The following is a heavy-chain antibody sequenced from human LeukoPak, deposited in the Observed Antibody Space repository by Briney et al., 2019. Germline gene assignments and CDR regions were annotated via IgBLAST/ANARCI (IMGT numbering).Heavy chain of an antibody. CDR3: ATFDRASYYYYGMDV. J-gene: IGHJ6*02. CDR2: ISAYNGNT. D-gene: IGHD3-10*01. Sequence: ASVKVSCKASGYTFTSYGISWVRQAPGQGLEWMGWISAYNGNTNYAQRLQGRVTMTTDTSTSTAYMELRSLRSDDTAVYYCATFDRASYYYYGMDVWGQGTTVTVSS. V-gene: IGHV1-18*01. CDR1: GYTFTSYG.